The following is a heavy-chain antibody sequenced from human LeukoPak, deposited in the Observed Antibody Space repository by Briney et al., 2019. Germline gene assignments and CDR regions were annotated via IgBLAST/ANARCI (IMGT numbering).Heavy chain of an antibody. J-gene: IGHJ4*02. D-gene: IGHD2-21*01. Sequence: GGSLRLSCAASGFTFSSYAMSWVRQAPGKGLEWVSSISGTGGTTYYADSVKGRFTISRDNSKNTLCLQMNSLRAGDTAIYYCASYSRSLEQWGQGTLVTVSS. CDR1: GFTFSSYA. V-gene: IGHV3-23*01. CDR3: ASYSRSLEQ. CDR2: ISGTGGTT.